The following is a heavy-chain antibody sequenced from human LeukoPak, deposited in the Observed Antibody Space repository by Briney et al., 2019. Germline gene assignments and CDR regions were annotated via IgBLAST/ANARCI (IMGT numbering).Heavy chain of an antibody. V-gene: IGHV3-9*01. D-gene: IGHD6-19*01. Sequence: PGRSLRLSCAASGFTFDDYAMHWVRQAPGKGLEWVSGIRWNSGSIGYADSVKGRFTISRDNAKNSLHLQMNSLRAEDTALYYCAKDSGFGSVAGPRAFDIWGQGTMVTVSS. J-gene: IGHJ3*02. CDR3: AKDSGFGSVAGPRAFDI. CDR1: GFTFDDYA. CDR2: IRWNSGSI.